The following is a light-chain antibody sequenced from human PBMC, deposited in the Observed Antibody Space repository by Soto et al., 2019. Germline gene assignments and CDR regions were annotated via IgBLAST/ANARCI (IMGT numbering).Light chain of an antibody. CDR2: EVN. Sequence: QSVLTQPASVSGSPGQSITISCTGTSSDVGGYKYVSWYQQHPGKAPKLMIYEVNNRPSGVSNRFSGSKSGNTASLTISGLQAEDEDDYYCSSYTRSTTLVFGGGTKLTVL. CDR3: SSYTRSTTLV. V-gene: IGLV2-14*01. J-gene: IGLJ2*01. CDR1: SSDVGGYKY.